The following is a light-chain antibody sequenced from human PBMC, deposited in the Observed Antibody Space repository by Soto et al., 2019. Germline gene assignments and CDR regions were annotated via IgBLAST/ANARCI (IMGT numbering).Light chain of an antibody. Sequence: DNQMTQSPSSLSASVGDRVTITCRASQSISSYLNWYQQKPGKAPNLLIFAASSLQSGVPSRFSGSGSGTDFTLPISSLQPEDFATYYCQQSYSTPFTFGPGTKVDIK. J-gene: IGKJ3*01. CDR1: QSISSY. CDR3: QQSYSTPFT. V-gene: IGKV1-39*01. CDR2: AAS.